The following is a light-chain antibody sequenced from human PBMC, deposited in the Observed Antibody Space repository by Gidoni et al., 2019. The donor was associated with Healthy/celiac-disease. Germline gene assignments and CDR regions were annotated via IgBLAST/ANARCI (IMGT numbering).Light chain of an antibody. V-gene: IGKV1-9*01. CDR3: QQLNSYPLT. Sequence: DIQLTQSPSFLSASVGDRVTITCRASQSSSSYLDWYQQKPGKAPKLLIYAASTLQSGVPSRFSGSGSGTEFTLTISSLQPEDFATYYCQQLNSYPLTFXXXTKVEIK. CDR2: AAS. J-gene: IGKJ1*01. CDR1: QSSSSY.